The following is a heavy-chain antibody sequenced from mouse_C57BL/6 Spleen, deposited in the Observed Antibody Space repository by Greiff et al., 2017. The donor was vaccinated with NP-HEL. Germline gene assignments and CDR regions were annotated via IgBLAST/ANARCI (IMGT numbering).Heavy chain of an antibody. Sequence: EVKLMESGGGLVKPGGSLKLSCAASGFTFSDYGMHWVRQAPEKGLEWVAYISSGSSTIYYADTVKGRFTISRDNAKNTLFLQMTSLRSEDTAMYYCARRDYGTNYFDYWGQGTTLTVSS. J-gene: IGHJ2*01. V-gene: IGHV5-17*01. CDR3: ARRDYGTNYFDY. D-gene: IGHD1-1*01. CDR1: GFTFSDYG. CDR2: ISSGSSTI.